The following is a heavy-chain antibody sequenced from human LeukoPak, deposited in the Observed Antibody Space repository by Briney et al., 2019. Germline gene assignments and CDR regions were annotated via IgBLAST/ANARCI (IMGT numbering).Heavy chain of an antibody. CDR3: AKDFGYGDYSIFDY. D-gene: IGHD4-17*01. CDR1: GFTFDDYA. CDR2: ISWNSGSI. Sequence: GGSLRLSCAASGFTFDDYAMHWVRQAPGKGLEWVSGISWNSGSIGYADSVKGRFTISRDNAKNSLYLQMNSLRAEDTALYYCAKDFGYGDYSIFDYWGQGTLVTVSS. J-gene: IGHJ4*02. V-gene: IGHV3-9*01.